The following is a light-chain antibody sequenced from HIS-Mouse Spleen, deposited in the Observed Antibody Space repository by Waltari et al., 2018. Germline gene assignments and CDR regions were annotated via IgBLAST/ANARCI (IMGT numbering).Light chain of an antibody. J-gene: IGLJ2*01. CDR2: EDS. CDR3: YSTDSSGNHRV. V-gene: IGLV3-10*01. Sequence: SYELTQPPSVSVSPGQTARITCSGDALPKTYAYWYQQKSGQAPVLVINEDSKRPTGSPERFSGSSSGTMATLTISGAQVEDEADYYCYSTDSSGNHRVFGGGTKLTVL. CDR1: ALPKTY.